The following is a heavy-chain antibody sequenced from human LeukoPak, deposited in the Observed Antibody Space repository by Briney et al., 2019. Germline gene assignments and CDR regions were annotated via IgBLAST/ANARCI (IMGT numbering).Heavy chain of an antibody. CDR2: IYTSGST. Sequence: PSETLSLTCTVSGGSISSYYWSWIRQPAGKGLEWIGRIYTSGSTNYNPSLKSRVTMSVDTSKNQFSLKLSSVTAADTAVYYCARADSSSWYQPVQFDPWGQGTLVTVSS. D-gene: IGHD6-13*01. CDR3: ARADSSSWYQPVQFDP. CDR1: GGSISSYY. V-gene: IGHV4-4*07. J-gene: IGHJ5*02.